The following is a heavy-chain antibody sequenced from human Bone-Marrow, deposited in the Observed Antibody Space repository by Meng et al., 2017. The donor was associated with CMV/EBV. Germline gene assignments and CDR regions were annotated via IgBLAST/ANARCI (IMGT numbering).Heavy chain of an antibody. Sequence: GGSLRLSCAASGFTFSSYAMHWVRQAPGKGLEWVAVISYDGSNKYYADSVKGRFTISRDNSKNTLYLQMNSLRAEDTAVYYCARGIYMYSSSPTYYYGMDVWAQGTTVTVPS. V-gene: IGHV3-30*04. D-gene: IGHD6-6*01. CDR2: ISYDGSNK. CDR1: GFTFSSYA. J-gene: IGHJ6*02. CDR3: ARGIYMYSSSPTYYYGMDV.